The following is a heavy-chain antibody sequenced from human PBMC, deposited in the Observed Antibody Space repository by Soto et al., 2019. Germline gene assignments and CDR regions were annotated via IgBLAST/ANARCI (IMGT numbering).Heavy chain of an antibody. CDR1: GFTFSSYA. D-gene: IGHD5-18*01. Sequence: QVQLVESGGGVVQPGRSLRLSCAASGFTFSSYAMHWVRQAPGKGLEWVAVISYDGSNKYYADSVKGRFTISRDNSKNTLYLQMNSLRAEDTAVYYCARERTWIQLWSPYFDYWGQGTLVTVSS. CDR2: ISYDGSNK. CDR3: ARERTWIQLWSPYFDY. J-gene: IGHJ4*02. V-gene: IGHV3-30-3*01.